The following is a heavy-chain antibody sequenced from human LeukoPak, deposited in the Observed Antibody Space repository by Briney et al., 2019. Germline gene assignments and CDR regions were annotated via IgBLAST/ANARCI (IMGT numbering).Heavy chain of an antibody. J-gene: IGHJ3*02. CDR3: ARARYANAWYAFDI. V-gene: IGHV4-59*01. CDR1: GGFISSYH. Sequence: SETLSLTCTVSGGFISSYHWRWLRQPPGKGLEWIGHIYYTGSTNYNPSLKSRVTISLDTSKNQFSLKLSSVAAADTAGYYCARARYANAWYAFDIWGQGTMVTVSS. D-gene: IGHD2-2*01. CDR2: IYYTGST.